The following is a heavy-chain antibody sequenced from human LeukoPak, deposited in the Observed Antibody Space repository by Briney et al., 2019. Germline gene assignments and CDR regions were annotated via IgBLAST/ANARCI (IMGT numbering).Heavy chain of an antibody. CDR1: GFTFSSYA. CDR2: LTVTTSTKT. J-gene: IGHJ4*02. CDR3: AKLSNIFAPDDY. Sequence: PGGSLRLSCAASGFTFSSYAMSWVRQAPGKGLEWVSGLTVTTSTKTYYADSIKGRFTISRDNSKNTLFLQMNNLRVEDTAVYYCAKLSNIFAPDDYWGQGTLVTVSS. V-gene: IGHV3-23*01. D-gene: IGHD2-15*01.